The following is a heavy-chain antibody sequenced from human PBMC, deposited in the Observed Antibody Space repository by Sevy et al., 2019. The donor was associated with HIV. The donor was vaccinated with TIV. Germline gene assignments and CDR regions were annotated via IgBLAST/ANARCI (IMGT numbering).Heavy chain of an antibody. CDR1: GDSVSSNSAA. CDR2: TYYRSKWYN. Sequence: QSQTISLTCAISGDSVSSNSAAWNWIRQSPSRGLEWLGRTYYRSKWYNDYAVSVKSRITINPDTSKNQFSLQLNSVTPEDTAVYYCARVVAAIHWFDPWGQGTLVTVSS. CDR3: ARVVAAIHWFDP. V-gene: IGHV6-1*01. D-gene: IGHD2-15*01. J-gene: IGHJ5*02.